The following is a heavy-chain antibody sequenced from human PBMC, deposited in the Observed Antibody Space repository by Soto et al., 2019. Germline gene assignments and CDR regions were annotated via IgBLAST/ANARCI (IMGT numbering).Heavy chain of an antibody. CDR2: IKSNASGGGT. CDR3: TTVIIAAAGGSY. CDR1: GFTFGNAW. J-gene: IGHJ4*02. Sequence: EVQLVESGGGLVKPGGSLRLSCEGSGFTFGNAWMTWVRQAPGKGLEWVGRIKSNASGGGTEYAAPVKGRFTISRDDSKNTLYLQMNSLITEDAAVYYCTTVIIAAAGGSYWGQGTLVTVSS. D-gene: IGHD6-13*01. V-gene: IGHV3-15*07.